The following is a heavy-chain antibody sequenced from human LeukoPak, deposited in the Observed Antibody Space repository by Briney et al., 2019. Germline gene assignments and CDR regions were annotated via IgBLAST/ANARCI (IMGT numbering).Heavy chain of an antibody. V-gene: IGHV3-53*01. CDR1: GFTVSSNY. J-gene: IGHJ4*02. Sequence: PGGSLRLSCAASGFTVSSNYMNWVRQAPGKGLEWVSVIYSGGNTNYADSVKGRFTISRDNSKNTLYLQMNSLRAEDTAVYYCIYGYTLDFWGQGTLVTVSS. CDR2: IYSGGNT. CDR3: IYGYTLDF. D-gene: IGHD5-18*01.